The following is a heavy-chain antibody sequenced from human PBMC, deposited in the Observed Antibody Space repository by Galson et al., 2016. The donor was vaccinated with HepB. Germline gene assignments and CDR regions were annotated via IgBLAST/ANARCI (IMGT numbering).Heavy chain of an antibody. CDR2: INDSGTT. J-gene: IGHJ3*02. Sequence: SETLSLTCTVSSDSLSTSDWWSWVRQSPRKGLEWIGEINDSGTTNYNPSLEGRVTISVDTSKNQFPLRLTSVTAADTAVYYCARDATSRATHATFYMWGQGTVGTVSS. D-gene: IGHD1-1*01. CDR1: SDSLSTSDW. CDR3: ARDATSRATHATFYM. V-gene: IGHV4-4*02.